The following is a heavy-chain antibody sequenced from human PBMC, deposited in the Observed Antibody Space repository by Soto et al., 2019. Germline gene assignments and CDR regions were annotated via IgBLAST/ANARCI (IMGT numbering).Heavy chain of an antibody. Sequence: PSETLSLTCAVSGYSISSGFYGGWIRQPPGKGLEWIGSIYPNGSTYYNPSLKSRVIISIDTSKNQFSLRLTSATAADTAVHFCARAWAGTGPAYFDYWGQGTLVTVSS. CDR2: IYPNGST. CDR1: GYSISSGFY. D-gene: IGHD3-9*01. J-gene: IGHJ4*02. V-gene: IGHV4-38-2*01. CDR3: ARAWAGTGPAYFDY.